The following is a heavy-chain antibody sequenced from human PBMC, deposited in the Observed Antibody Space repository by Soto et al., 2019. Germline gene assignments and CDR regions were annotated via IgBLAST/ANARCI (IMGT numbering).Heavy chain of an antibody. CDR3: ARDLLDYYYMDV. CDR1: GFTFSSYS. CDR2: ISSSSSYI. J-gene: IGHJ6*03. Sequence: GGSLRLSCAASGFTFSSYSMNWVRQAPGKGLEWVSSISSSSSYIYYADSVKGRFTISRDNAKNSLYLQMNSLRAEDTAVYYCARDLLDYYYMDVWGKGTTVTSP. V-gene: IGHV3-21*01.